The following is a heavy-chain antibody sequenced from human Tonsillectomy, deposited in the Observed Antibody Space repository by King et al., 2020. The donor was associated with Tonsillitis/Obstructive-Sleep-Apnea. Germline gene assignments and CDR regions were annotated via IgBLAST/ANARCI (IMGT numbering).Heavy chain of an antibody. CDR1: GFTFDDYA. D-gene: IGHD6-6*01. V-gene: IGHV3-9*01. Sequence: LQLVQSGGGLVQPGRSLRLSCAASGFTFDDYAMHWVRQAPGKGLEWVSGISWNSGSIGYADSVKGRFTISRDNDKNSMYLQMNSLRAEDTALYYCAKDEEYSSSANFDYWGQGTLVTVSS. CDR2: ISWNSGSI. J-gene: IGHJ4*02. CDR3: AKDEEYSSSANFDY.